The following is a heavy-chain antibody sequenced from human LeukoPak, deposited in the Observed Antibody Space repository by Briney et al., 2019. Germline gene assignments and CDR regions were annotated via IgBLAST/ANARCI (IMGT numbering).Heavy chain of an antibody. CDR3: ARYDRGLFFFDN. Sequence: SETLSLTCTVSGASVRNEYWSWIRQPPGKELEWVGYIHYSGSSNYHPSLGSRVTISLDTSKNQFSLKLKSVTAANTGMYHCARYDRGLFFFDNWGQGTLVTVSS. CDR2: IHYSGSS. V-gene: IGHV4-59*08. CDR1: GASVRNEY. J-gene: IGHJ4*02. D-gene: IGHD1-14*01.